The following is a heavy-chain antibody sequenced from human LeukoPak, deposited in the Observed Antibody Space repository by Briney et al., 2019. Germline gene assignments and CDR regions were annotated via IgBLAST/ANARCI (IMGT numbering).Heavy chain of an antibody. CDR1: GFTFSSYE. V-gene: IGHV3-48*03. J-gene: IGHJ4*02. D-gene: IGHD5-18*01. CDR3: ARGYSYGTHFDY. Sequence: PGGSLRLSCAASGFTFSSYEINWVRQAPGKGLEWVSYISSTGSTIHYADSVKGRFTISRDNAKNSLYLQMHSLRAEDTAVYYCARGYSYGTHFDYWGQGTLVTVAS. CDR2: ISSTGSTI.